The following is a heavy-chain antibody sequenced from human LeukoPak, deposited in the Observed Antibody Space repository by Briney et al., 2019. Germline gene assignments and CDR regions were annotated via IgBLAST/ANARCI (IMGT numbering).Heavy chain of an antibody. CDR2: IYAGGTI. D-gene: IGHD2-15*01. J-gene: IGHJ3*02. CDR1: GFTVSSNY. CDR3: ARAPGIRNAFDI. Sequence: GGSLRLSCAASGFTVSSNYMSWVRQAPGRGLEWVSIIYAGGTIYYADSVKGRFIISRDNSKNTLYLQMNSLRAEDTAVYYCARAPGIRNAFDIWGQGTMVTVSS. V-gene: IGHV3-53*01.